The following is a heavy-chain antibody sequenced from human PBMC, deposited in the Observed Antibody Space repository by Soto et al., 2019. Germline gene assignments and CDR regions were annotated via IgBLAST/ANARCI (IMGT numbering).Heavy chain of an antibody. J-gene: IGHJ6*03. CDR2: ISAYNGDT. D-gene: IGHD3-9*01. CDR1: GYTFTNYG. CDR3: ARAPLLYFDSLVRDAHYYYYYYMDV. Sequence: ASVKVSCKASGYTFTNYGITWVRQAPGQGLEWMGWISAYNGDTHYTQRLQGRVTMTTDTSTSTAYMELRGLRSDDTAVYYCARAPLLYFDSLVRDAHYYYYYYMDVWGKGTTVTVSS. V-gene: IGHV1-18*01.